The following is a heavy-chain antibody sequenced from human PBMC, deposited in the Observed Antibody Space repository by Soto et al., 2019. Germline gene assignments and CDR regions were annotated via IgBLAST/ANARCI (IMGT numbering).Heavy chain of an antibody. Sequence: QVQLVESGGGVVQPGRSLRLSCAASGFTFSSYGMHWVRQAPGKGLEWVAVISYDGSNKYYADSVKGRFTISRDNSKNTLYLQINSLRAEDTAVSYCGKGHRDDLVGATTGGWYFDLWGRGTLVTVSS. J-gene: IGHJ2*01. V-gene: IGHV3-30*18. CDR3: GKGHRDDLVGATTGGWYFDL. D-gene: IGHD1-26*01. CDR1: GFTFSSYG. CDR2: ISYDGSNK.